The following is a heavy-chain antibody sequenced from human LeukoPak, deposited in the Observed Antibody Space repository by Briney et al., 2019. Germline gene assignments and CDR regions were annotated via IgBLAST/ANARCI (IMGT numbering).Heavy chain of an antibody. D-gene: IGHD6-19*01. Sequence: GGSLRLSCAASGFTFISYAMSSVRQAPGNGLEWVSSISGSGGSTYYADSVKGRFTISRDNSKNTLYLQMNSLSAEDTAVYSCAKVRKGSGWYGVGYFDLWGRGTLVTVSS. CDR3: AKVRKGSGWYGVGYFDL. V-gene: IGHV3-23*01. CDR2: ISGSGGST. J-gene: IGHJ2*01. CDR1: GFTFISYA.